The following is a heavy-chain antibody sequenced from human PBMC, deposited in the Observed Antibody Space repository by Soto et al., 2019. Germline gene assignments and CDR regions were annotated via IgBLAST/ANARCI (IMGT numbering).Heavy chain of an antibody. J-gene: IGHJ6*02. Sequence: ASVKVSCKASGYTFTSYAMHWVRQAPGQRLEWMGWINAGNGNTKYSQKFQGRVTITRDTSASTAYMELSSLRSEDTAVYYCARDYGGYDLLYYYYGMDVWGQGTTVTVSS. CDR1: GYTFTSYA. D-gene: IGHD5-12*01. CDR2: INAGNGNT. CDR3: ARDYGGYDLLYYYYGMDV. V-gene: IGHV1-3*01.